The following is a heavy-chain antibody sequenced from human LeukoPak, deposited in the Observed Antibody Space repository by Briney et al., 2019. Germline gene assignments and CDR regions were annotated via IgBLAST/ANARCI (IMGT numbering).Heavy chain of an antibody. CDR3: ARVYCSSTSCYREIDY. CDR2: IIPILGIA. Sequence: SVKVSCKASGGTFSSYTISWVRQAPGQGLEWMGRIIPILGIANYAQKFQGRVTITADKSTSAAYMELSSLRSEDTAVYYCARVYCSSTSCYREIDYWGQGTLVTVSS. J-gene: IGHJ4*02. V-gene: IGHV1-69*02. CDR1: GGTFSSYT. D-gene: IGHD2-2*02.